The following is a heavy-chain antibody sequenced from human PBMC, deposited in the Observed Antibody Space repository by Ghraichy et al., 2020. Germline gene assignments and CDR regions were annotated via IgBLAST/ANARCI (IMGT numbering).Heavy chain of an antibody. J-gene: IGHJ4*02. CDR2: ISSSSSYI. D-gene: IGHD6-19*01. CDR3: ARSPYSSGWYGPLTGEGYYFDY. Sequence: LSLTCAASGFTFSSYSMNWVRQALGKGLEWVSSISSSSSYIYYADSVKGRFTISRDNAKNSLYLQMNSLRAEDTAVYYCARSPYSSGWYGPLTGEGYYFDYWGQGTLVTVSS. V-gene: IGHV3-21*01. CDR1: GFTFSSYS.